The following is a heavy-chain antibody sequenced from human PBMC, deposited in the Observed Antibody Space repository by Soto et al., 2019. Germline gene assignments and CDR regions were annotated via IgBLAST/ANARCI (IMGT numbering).Heavy chain of an antibody. D-gene: IGHD2-15*01. CDR1: GYTFTSDY. J-gene: IGHJ4*02. V-gene: IGHV1-46*01. Sequence: QVQLVQSGAEVKKPGASVKVSCKASGYTFTSDYMHWVRQAPGQGLGWMGMIGPSGGSTTYAQNFQGRVTMTRDTSTSTVYMELSSMRPEDTAVYYCARDRTSGGLFDYWGQGTLVTVSS. CDR2: IGPSGGST. CDR3: ARDRTSGGLFDY.